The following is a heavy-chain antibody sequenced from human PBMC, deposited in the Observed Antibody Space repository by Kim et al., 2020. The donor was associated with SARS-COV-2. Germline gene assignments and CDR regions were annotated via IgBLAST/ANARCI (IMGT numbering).Heavy chain of an antibody. Sequence: SVKVSCKASGGTFSSYAISWVRQAPGQGLEWMGGIIPIFGTANYAQKFQGRVTITADESTSTAYMELSSLRSEDTAVYYCARALKEMATVKTYSYYGMDVWGQGTTVTVSS. CDR3: ARALKEMATVKTYSYYGMDV. CDR1: GGTFSSYA. J-gene: IGHJ6*02. CDR2: IIPIFGTA. D-gene: IGHD4-4*01. V-gene: IGHV1-69*13.